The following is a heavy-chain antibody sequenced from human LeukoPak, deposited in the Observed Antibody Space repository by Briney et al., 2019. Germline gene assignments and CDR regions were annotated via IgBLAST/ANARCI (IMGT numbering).Heavy chain of an antibody. V-gene: IGHV3-21*05. CDR2: ISSSSTSI. CDR1: GFTFSTYS. CDR3: ATGTRTYCSSTSCEYGNSGFDY. J-gene: IGHJ4*02. Sequence: RGSLRLSCAASGFTFSTYSMNWVRQAPGKGLEWVSYISSSSTSIYYADSVKGRFTISRDNAKNSLYPQMNSLRAEDTAVYYCATGTRTYCSSTSCEYGNSGFDYWGQGTLVTVSS. D-gene: IGHD2-2*01.